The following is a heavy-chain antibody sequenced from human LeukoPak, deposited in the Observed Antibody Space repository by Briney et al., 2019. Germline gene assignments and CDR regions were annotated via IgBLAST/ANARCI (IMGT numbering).Heavy chain of an antibody. V-gene: IGHV3-11*04. CDR3: ARDEYYYDSSTGFDY. Sequence: GESLKISCAASGFTFSDYYMSWIRQAPGKGLEWVSYISSSGSTIYYADSVKGRFTISRDNAKNSLYLQMNSLRAEDTAVYYCARDEYYYDSSTGFDYWGQGTLVTVSS. CDR1: GFTFSDYY. D-gene: IGHD3-22*01. CDR2: ISSSGSTI. J-gene: IGHJ4*02.